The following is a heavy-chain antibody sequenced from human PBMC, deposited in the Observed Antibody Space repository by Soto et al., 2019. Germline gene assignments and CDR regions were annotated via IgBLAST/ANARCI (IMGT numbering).Heavy chain of an antibody. D-gene: IGHD3-3*01. V-gene: IGHV1-69*13. CDR3: ARGNTYYDFWSGPGWFDP. CDR2: IIPIFGTA. Sequence: SVKVSCKASGGTFSSYAISWVRQAPGQGLEWMGGIIPIFGTANYAQKFQGRVTITADESTSTAYMELSSLRSEDTAVYYCARGNTYYDFWSGPGWFDPWGQGTLVTVSS. J-gene: IGHJ5*02. CDR1: GGTFSSYA.